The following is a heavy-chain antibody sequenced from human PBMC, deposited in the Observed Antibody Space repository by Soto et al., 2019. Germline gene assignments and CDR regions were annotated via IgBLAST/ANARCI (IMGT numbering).Heavy chain of an antibody. CDR1: GGSISSGDYY. CDR3: GRGRGASSSWSFDI. Sequence: SETLSLTCTVSGGSISSGDYYWSWIRQPPGQGLEWIGYIYYSGSTYYNPSLKSRITISVDTSKNQFSLKLSSVTAADTAVHYCGRGRGASSSWSFDIWGQGTMVTVSS. CDR2: IYYSGST. D-gene: IGHD6-6*01. V-gene: IGHV4-30-4*01. J-gene: IGHJ3*02.